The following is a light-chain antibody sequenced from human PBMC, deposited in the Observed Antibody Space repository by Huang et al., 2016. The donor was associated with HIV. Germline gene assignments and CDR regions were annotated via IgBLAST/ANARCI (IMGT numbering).Light chain of an antibody. CDR2: WAS. V-gene: IGKV4-1*01. Sequence: DIVMTQSPDSLAVSLGERATINCKSSQSVLYSSNNKNYLAWYQQKPGRPPKLRIYWASTRESGVPDRFSGSGSGTDFTLTISSLQAEDVAVYYCQQYYSTPPVTFGPGTKVDIK. J-gene: IGKJ3*01. CDR3: QQYYSTPPVT. CDR1: QSVLYSSNNKNY.